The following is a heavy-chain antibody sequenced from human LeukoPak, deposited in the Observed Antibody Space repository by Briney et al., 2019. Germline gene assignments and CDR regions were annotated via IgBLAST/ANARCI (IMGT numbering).Heavy chain of an antibody. CDR3: ARESGGLFDY. V-gene: IGHV4-59*01. Sequence: WETLSLTCTVSGGSISSYYWSWIRQPPGKGLEWIGYIYYSGSTNYNPSLKSRVTISVDTSKNQFSLKLSSVPAADTAVYYCARESGGLFDYWGQETLVAVSS. CDR2: IYYSGST. CDR1: GGSISSYY. D-gene: IGHD4-23*01. J-gene: IGHJ4*02.